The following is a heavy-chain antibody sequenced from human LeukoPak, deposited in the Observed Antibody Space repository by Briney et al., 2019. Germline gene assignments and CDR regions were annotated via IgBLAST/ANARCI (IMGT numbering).Heavy chain of an antibody. CDR2: INPHSGDT. Sequence: ATVKLPCEASGYTFTAYYMHWVRHAPRQGREWVGRINPHSGDTNYAQKFQGRVSMARDTSISTVYMELTGLRSDDTAVYYCARDVSGISSATDTFDMWGQGTVVTVSS. D-gene: IGHD1-14*01. J-gene: IGHJ3*02. CDR1: GYTFTAYY. V-gene: IGHV1-2*06. CDR3: ARDVSGISSATDTFDM.